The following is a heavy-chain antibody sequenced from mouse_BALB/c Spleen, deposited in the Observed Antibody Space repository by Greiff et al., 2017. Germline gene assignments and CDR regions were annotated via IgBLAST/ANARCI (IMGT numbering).Heavy chain of an antibody. D-gene: IGHD4-1*01. CDR3: ARGTELGY. CDR2: IDPANGNT. V-gene: IGHV14-3*02. Sequence: EVQLVESGAELVKPGASVKLSCTASGFNIKDTYMHWVKQRPEQGLEWIGRIDPANGNTKYDPKFQGKATITADTSSNTAYLQLSSLTSEDTAVYYCARGTELGYWGQGTTLTVSS. J-gene: IGHJ2*01. CDR1: GFNIKDTY.